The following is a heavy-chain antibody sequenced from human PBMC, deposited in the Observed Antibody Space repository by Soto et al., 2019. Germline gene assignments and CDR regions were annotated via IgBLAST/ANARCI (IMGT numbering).Heavy chain of an antibody. J-gene: IGHJ4*02. V-gene: IGHV3-23*01. CDR1: GFTFSSYA. CDR2: ISGSGGST. Sequence: GGSLRLSCAASGFTFSSYAMSWVRQAPGKGLEWVSAISGSGGSTYYADSVKGRFTISRDNSKNTLYLQMNSLRAEDTAVYYCAKTGVIVRGDVRYDFDYWGQGTLVTVSS. D-gene: IGHD3-10*01. CDR3: AKTGVIVRGDVRYDFDY.